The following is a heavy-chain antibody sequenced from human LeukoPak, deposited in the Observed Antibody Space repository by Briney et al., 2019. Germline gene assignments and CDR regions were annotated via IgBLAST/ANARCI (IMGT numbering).Heavy chain of an antibody. CDR3: ARGRTVTNDFDL. V-gene: IGHV1-46*02. Sequence: ASVTVSFTASGYTFDVYYIHWVRQAPGQGLEWMGMFNPSSSDTNYAQRFQGRVTLTRDTSTTTVYMNLSGLRPEDTAVYYCARGRTVTNDFDLWGRGTLLTVSS. CDR1: GYTFDVYY. D-gene: IGHD4-17*01. CDR2: FNPSSSDT. J-gene: IGHJ2*01.